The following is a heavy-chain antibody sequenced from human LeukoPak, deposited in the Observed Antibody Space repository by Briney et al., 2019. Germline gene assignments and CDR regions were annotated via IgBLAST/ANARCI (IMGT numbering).Heavy chain of an antibody. Sequence: GGSLRLSCAASGFTFSNYAMSWVRQAPGKRLEWVSAISGTGGSTYYADSVKGRFTISRDNSKNTLYLQMNSLRAEDTAVYYCTKRPRLAAAGTAESFQHWGQGTLVIVSS. CDR2: ISGTGGST. CDR3: TKRPRLAAAGTAESFQH. CDR1: GFTFSNYA. J-gene: IGHJ1*01. V-gene: IGHV3-23*01. D-gene: IGHD6-13*01.